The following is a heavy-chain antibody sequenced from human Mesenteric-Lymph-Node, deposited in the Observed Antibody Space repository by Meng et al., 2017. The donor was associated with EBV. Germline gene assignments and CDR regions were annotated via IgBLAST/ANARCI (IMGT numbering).Heavy chain of an antibody. CDR1: GYTFTNYA. D-gene: IGHD6-19*01. CDR3: VRTSVYSSGFSDF. CDR2: VSAYNGNT. J-gene: IGHJ4*02. V-gene: IGHV1-18*01. Sequence: VELVQSGAEVKKPGASVKVPCKDSGYTFTNYAFHWLRQGPGQGFEWMGWVSAYNGNTEYPQKFQGRVAMTTDTSTTTVYMELRSLRPDDTATYYCVRTSVYSSGFSDFWGQGTLVTASS.